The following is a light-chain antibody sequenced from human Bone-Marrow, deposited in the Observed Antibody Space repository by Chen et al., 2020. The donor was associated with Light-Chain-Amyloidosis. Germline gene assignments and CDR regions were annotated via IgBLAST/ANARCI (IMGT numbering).Light chain of an antibody. V-gene: IGLV1-44*01. CDR3: AAWDDSLNGAV. CDR2: SAD. Sequence: QPVLPQPPSALGTPGQGVPISCSGSSSYIGTNTLNWYRQLPGTAPKLLIYSADQRPSWAPDRFSGYKSGTSASLAISGLQSDDEADYYCAAWDDSLNGAVFGTGTKVTVL. J-gene: IGLJ1*01. CDR1: SSYIGTNT.